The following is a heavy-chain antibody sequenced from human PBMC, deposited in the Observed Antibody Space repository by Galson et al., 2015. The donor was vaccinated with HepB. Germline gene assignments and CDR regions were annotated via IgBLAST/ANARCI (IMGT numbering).Heavy chain of an antibody. D-gene: IGHD5-18*01. CDR1: GFTFSSYA. J-gene: IGHJ4*02. V-gene: IGHV3-64D*06. CDR3: WGVDTAMGSIDY. Sequence: SLRLSCAASGFTFSSYAMHWVRQAPGKGLEYVSAISSNGGSTYYADSVKGRFTISRDNSKNTLYLQMSSLRAEDTAVYYCWGVDTAMGSIDYWGQGTLVTVSS. CDR2: ISSNGGST.